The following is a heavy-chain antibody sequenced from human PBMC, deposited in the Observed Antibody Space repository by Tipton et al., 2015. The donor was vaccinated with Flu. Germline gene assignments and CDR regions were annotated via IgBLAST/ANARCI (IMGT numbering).Heavy chain of an antibody. D-gene: IGHD3-22*01. CDR1: GFTFSDHY. J-gene: IGHJ4*02. V-gene: IGHV3-72*01. CDR2: TRNKANSYTT. Sequence: SLRLSCAASGFTFSDHYMDWVRQAPGKGLEWVGRTRNKANSYTTEYAASVKGRFTISRDDSKNSLYLQMNSLKTEDTAVYYCARGDSSGSIDYWGQGTLVTVSS. CDR3: ARGDSSGSIDY.